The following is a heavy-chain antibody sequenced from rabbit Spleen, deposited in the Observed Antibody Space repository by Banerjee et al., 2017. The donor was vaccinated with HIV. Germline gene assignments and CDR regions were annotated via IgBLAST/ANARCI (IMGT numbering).Heavy chain of an antibody. V-gene: IGHV1S40*01. D-gene: IGHD4-1*01. CDR1: GFSFSSSDY. CDR2: IDPVFGIT. J-gene: IGHJ4*01. CDR3: VREVAAKFNL. Sequence: QSLEESGGDLVKPGASLTLTCTASGFSFSSSDYMCWVRQAPGKGLEWIGYIDPVFGITYYANWVNGRFTISSHNAQNTLFLQLNSLTAADTATYFCVREVAAKFNLWGPGTLVTVS.